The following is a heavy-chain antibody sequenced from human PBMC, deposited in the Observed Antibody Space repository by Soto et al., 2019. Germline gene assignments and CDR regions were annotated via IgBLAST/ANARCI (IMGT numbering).Heavy chain of an antibody. Sequence: GGSLRLSCAASGFTFSNAWMSWVRQAPGKGLEWVGRIKSKTDGGTTDYAAPVKGRFTISRDDSKNTLYLQMNSLKTDDTALYYCTTDPPDIVATIDYYYYYMDVWGKGTTVTVSS. CDR1: GFTFSNAW. V-gene: IGHV3-15*01. CDR3: TTDPPDIVATIDYYYYYMDV. J-gene: IGHJ6*03. CDR2: IKSKTDGGTT. D-gene: IGHD5-12*01.